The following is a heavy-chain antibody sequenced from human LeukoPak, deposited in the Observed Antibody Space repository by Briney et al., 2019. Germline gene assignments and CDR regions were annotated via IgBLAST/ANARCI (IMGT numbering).Heavy chain of an antibody. V-gene: IGHV5-51*01. D-gene: IGHD4-17*01. J-gene: IGHJ4*02. Sequence: GESLKISCKGSGYSFPNYWIGWVRQMPGKGLEWMGIIYPGDSDTRYSPSFQGPVTISADKSISTAYLQWSSLKASDTAMYYCARQLSTVTTLGFDYWGQGTLVTVSS. CDR2: IYPGDSDT. CDR1: GYSFPNYW. CDR3: ARQLSTVTTLGFDY.